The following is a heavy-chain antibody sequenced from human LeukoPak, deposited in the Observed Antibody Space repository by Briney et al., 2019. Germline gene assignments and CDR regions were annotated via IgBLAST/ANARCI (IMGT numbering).Heavy chain of an antibody. D-gene: IGHD3-9*01. V-gene: IGHV4-31*03. J-gene: IGHJ4*02. Sequence: SQTLSLTCTVSGGSISSGGYYWSWLRQHPGKGLEWIGYIYYSGSTYYNPSLKSRVTISVDTSKNQFSLKLSSVTAADTAVYYCARVPTAYDILTGYPDYFDYWGQGTLVTVSS. CDR1: GGSISSGGYY. CDR3: ARVPTAYDILTGYPDYFDY. CDR2: IYYSGST.